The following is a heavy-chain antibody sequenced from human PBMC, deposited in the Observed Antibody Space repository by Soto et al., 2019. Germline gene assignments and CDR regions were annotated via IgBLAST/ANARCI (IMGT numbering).Heavy chain of an antibody. Sequence: VESLKISCNGSGYSLTNYWIGWVRQMPWKGLEWMGLIYPGDSDTRYSPSFEGQVTISADKSISTAYLQWSGLKASDTAMYYCARRKASSTTSLSFRAGFDYWGQGTLVTVSS. V-gene: IGHV5-51*01. CDR2: IYPGDSDT. D-gene: IGHD2-2*01. J-gene: IGHJ4*02. CDR1: GYSLTNYW. CDR3: ARRKASSTTSLSFRAGFDY.